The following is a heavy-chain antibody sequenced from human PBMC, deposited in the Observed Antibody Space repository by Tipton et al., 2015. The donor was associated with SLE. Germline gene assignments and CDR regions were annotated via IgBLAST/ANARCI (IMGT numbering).Heavy chain of an antibody. D-gene: IGHD3/OR15-3a*01. CDR1: GGSISSSSYY. CDR2: ISASSGTK. J-gene: IGHJ4*02. Sequence: LSLTCTVSGGSISSSSYYWGWVRQAPGKGLEWVSYISASSGTKIYADSVQGRFTISRDNAKNTVYLHMYSLRAEDTAVYYCTPVDWTWGQGTLVTVSS. V-gene: IGHV3-48*03. CDR3: TPVDWT.